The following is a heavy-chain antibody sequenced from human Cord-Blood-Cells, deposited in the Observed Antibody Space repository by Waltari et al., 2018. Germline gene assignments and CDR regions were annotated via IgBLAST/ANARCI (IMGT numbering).Heavy chain of an antibody. CDR2: ISAYNGNT. J-gene: IGHJ4*02. CDR3: ARVGFRNGYCSGGSCYSNFDY. V-gene: IGHV1-18*04. Sequence: QVQLVQSGAEVKKPGASVKVSCKASGYTFTSYGIRWVRQAPGQGLEWMGWISAYNGNTNYAQKLQGRVTMTTDTSTSTAYMELRSLRSDDTAVYYCARVGFRNGYCSGGSCYSNFDYWGQGTLVTVSP. D-gene: IGHD2-15*01. CDR1: GYTFTSYG.